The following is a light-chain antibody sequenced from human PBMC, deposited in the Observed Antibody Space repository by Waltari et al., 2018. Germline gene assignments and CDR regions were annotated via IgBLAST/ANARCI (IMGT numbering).Light chain of an antibody. CDR1: QSLRIY. Sequence: EIVLKQSPGTLSLSPGERATLSCRASQSLRIYLAWYQQKPGQAPRLLIYHASTRATGIPDRFSGSGSGTDFSLTISRLEPEDFAVYYCQHYESLPVTFGQGTKVEIK. J-gene: IGKJ1*01. CDR3: QHYESLPVT. CDR2: HAS. V-gene: IGKV3-20*01.